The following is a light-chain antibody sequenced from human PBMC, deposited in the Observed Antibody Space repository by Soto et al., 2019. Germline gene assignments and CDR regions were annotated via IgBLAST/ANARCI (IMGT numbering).Light chain of an antibody. CDR1: SSDVGGYNY. J-gene: IGLJ3*02. Sequence: QSALTQPASVSGSPGQSITISCTGTSSDVGGYNYVSWYQLHPGEAPKLLIYDVSNRPSGVSNRFSGSKSGNTASLTISGLQAEDEADYYCSSRSSSTLVLFGGGTKLTVL. V-gene: IGLV2-14*03. CDR2: DVS. CDR3: SSRSSSTLVL.